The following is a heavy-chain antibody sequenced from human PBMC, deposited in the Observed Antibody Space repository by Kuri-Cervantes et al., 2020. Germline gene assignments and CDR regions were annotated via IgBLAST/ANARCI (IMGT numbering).Heavy chain of an antibody. CDR1: GGSISSYY. J-gene: IGHJ3*02. CDR2: IYYSGST. Sequence: SETLSLTCTVSGGSISSYYWSWIRQPAGKGLEWIGSIYYSGSTYYNPSLKSRVTISVDTSKNQFSLKLSSVTAADTAVYYCARQARNYYDMRAFDIWVQGTMVTVSS. V-gene: IGHV4-59*05. CDR3: ARQARNYYDMRAFDI. D-gene: IGHD3-22*01.